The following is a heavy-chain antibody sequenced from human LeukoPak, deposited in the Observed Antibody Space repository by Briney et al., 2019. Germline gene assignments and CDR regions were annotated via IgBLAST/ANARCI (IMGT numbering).Heavy chain of an antibody. J-gene: IGHJ6*03. CDR2: IYSGGST. V-gene: IGHV3-53*01. CDR3: ARAKTETLRWHYYMDV. Sequence: PGGSLRLSCAASGFTVSSNYMSWVRQAPGKGLEWVSVIYSGGSTYYADSVKGRFTISRDNSKNTLYLQMNSLRAEDTAVYYCARAKTETLRWHYYMDVWGKGTTVTVSS. CDR1: GFTVSSNY. D-gene: IGHD4-23*01.